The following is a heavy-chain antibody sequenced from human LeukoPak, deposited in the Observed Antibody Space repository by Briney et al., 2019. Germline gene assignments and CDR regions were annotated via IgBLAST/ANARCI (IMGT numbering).Heavy chain of an antibody. D-gene: IGHD6-19*01. J-gene: IGHJ4*02. Sequence: GGSLRLSCAASGFTFSGYAMSWVRQAPGEGLEWVSAISGSGGSTYYADSVKGRFTISRDNSKNTLYLQMNSLRAEDTAVYYCAKRGGYSSGWYYFDYWGQGTLVTVSS. CDR1: GFTFSGYA. CDR2: ISGSGGST. V-gene: IGHV3-23*01. CDR3: AKRGGYSSGWYYFDY.